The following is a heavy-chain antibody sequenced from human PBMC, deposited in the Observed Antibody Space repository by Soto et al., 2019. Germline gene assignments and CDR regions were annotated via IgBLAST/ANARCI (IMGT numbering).Heavy chain of an antibody. J-gene: IGHJ6*02. CDR3: ARSQGSSTSLEIYYSYYYGMDV. D-gene: IGHD2-2*01. V-gene: IGHV1-69*01. CDR1: GGTFSSYA. CDR2: IIPISGTA. Sequence: QVQLVQSGAEVKKPGSSVKVSCKASGGTFSSYAISWVRQAPGQGLEWMGGIIPISGTANYAQQFQGRVTITADESTSTAYMELSSLRSEDTAVYYCARSQGSSTSLEIYYSYYYGMDVWGQGTTVTVSS.